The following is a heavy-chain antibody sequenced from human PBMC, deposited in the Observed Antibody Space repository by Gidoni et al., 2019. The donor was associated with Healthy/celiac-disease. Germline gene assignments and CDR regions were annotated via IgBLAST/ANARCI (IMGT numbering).Heavy chain of an antibody. CDR3: GRRRGGGDYYDSSGYFGMENAFDI. D-gene: IGHD3-22*01. V-gene: IGHV4-39*01. Sequence: YYHPSLKGRVTISVDTSKNQFSLKLSSVTAADTAVYYCGRRRGGGDYYDSSGYFGMENAFDIWGQGTMVTVSS. J-gene: IGHJ3*02.